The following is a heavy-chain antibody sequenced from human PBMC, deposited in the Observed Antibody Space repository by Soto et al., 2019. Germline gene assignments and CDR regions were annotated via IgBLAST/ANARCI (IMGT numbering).Heavy chain of an antibody. V-gene: IGHV1-69*01. Sequence: QVQLVQSGAEVKKPGSSVKVSCKASGGTFRSYAITWVRQDPGQVLEWMGGIIPIFGTANYAQKFQGRVTITADESLTTAYMELSSLRSEDTAVYYCARDLPSSSSDPWGQGTLVTVSS. CDR2: IIPIFGTA. CDR3: ARDLPSSSSDP. CDR1: GGTFRSYA. J-gene: IGHJ5*02.